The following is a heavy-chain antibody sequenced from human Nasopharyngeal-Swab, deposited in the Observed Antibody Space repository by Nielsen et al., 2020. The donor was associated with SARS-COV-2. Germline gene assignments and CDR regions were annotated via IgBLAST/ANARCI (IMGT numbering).Heavy chain of an antibody. CDR3: ARGGLWFGASYYFDY. CDR1: GFTVSSNY. V-gene: IGHV3-53*01. Sequence: GESLKISCAASGFTVSSNYMSWVRQAPGKGLEWVSVIYSGGSTYYADSVKGRFTISRDNSKNTLYLQMNSLRAEDTAVYYCARGGLWFGASYYFDYWGQGTLGTVSS. D-gene: IGHD3-10*01. CDR2: IYSGGST. J-gene: IGHJ4*02.